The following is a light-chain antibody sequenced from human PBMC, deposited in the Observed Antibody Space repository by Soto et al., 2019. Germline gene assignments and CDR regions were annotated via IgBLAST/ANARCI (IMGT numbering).Light chain of an antibody. CDR3: SSYSSSSTFYV. V-gene: IGLV2-14*01. CDR1: SSDIGGFYY. J-gene: IGLJ1*01. CDR2: QVS. Sequence: SPLRPPASVSGSPGQSITISCTGTSSDIGGFYYVSWYQHHPGKDPKLMIYQVSNRPSGVSNRFSGSKSGNTASLTISGLQAEDEADYFCSSYSSSSTFYVFGAWTKVTV.